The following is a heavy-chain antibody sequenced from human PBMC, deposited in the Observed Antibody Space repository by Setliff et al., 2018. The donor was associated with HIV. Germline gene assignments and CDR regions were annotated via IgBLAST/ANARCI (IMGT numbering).Heavy chain of an antibody. CDR3: ARDGVPGTAVAGTNLF. V-gene: IGHV3-21*01. CDR1: RFSFSSYA. Sequence: PGGSLRLSCAASRFSFSSYAMNWVRQAPGKGLEWVSCISSSSSYIYYADSVKGRFTISRDNAKNSLFLQMNSLRAEDTAVFYCARDGVPGTAVAGTNLFWGQGTLVTVSS. D-gene: IGHD6-19*01. J-gene: IGHJ4*02. CDR2: ISSSSSYI.